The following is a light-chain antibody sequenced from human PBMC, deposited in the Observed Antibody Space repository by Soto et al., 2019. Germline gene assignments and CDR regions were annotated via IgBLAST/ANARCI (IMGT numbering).Light chain of an antibody. CDR1: PSVNGN. V-gene: IGKV3-15*01. Sequence: EVVVTQSPATLSVSPGERATLSCSASPSVNGNLAWYQQKPGQTPRLLIYDVSTRANGVPARFSGRGSGTEFTLTISSLQSEDFALYYCQQYNGSPPWTFGQGTRVEIK. CDR3: QQYNGSPPWT. CDR2: DVS. J-gene: IGKJ1*01.